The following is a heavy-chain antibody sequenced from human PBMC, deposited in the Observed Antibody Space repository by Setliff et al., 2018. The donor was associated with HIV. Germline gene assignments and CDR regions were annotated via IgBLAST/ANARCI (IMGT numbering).Heavy chain of an antibody. Sequence: SETLSLTCTVSGGSISSYYWSWIRQPPGKALEWIGYIYTSGSTNYNPSLKSRLTISVDTSKNQFSLKLSSVTAADTAVYYCARRTLITGYDYWGQGTLVTVSS. V-gene: IGHV4-4*08. CDR1: GGSISSYY. CDR2: IYTSGST. CDR3: ARRTLITGYDY. J-gene: IGHJ4*02. D-gene: IGHD3-16*01.